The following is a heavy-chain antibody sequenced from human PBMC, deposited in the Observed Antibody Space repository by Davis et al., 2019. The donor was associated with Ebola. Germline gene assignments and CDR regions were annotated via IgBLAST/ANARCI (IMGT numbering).Heavy chain of an antibody. J-gene: IGHJ6*03. Sequence: PSETLSLTCTVSGGSISSYYWSWIRQPPGKGLEWIGYIYYSGSTNYNPSLKSRVTISVDTSKNQFSLKLSSVTAADTAVYYCARALGARRDYYYYMDVWGKGTTVTVSS. CDR1: GGSISSYY. CDR2: IYYSGST. V-gene: IGHV4-59*08. CDR3: ARALGARRDYYYYMDV.